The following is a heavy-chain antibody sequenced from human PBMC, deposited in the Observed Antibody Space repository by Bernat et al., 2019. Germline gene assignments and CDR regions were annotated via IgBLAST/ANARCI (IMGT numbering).Heavy chain of an antibody. V-gene: IGHV3-7*04. J-gene: IGHJ4*02. Sequence: EVQLVESGGGLVQPGGSLRLSCAASGFTFSSYWMSWVRQAPGKGLEWVANIKQDGSEKYYVVSVKGRFTISRDKAKNSLYLQMNSLRAEDTAVYYCARDDYGGNGDYWGQGTLVTVSS. D-gene: IGHD4-23*01. CDR1: GFTFSSYW. CDR2: IKQDGSEK. CDR3: ARDDYGGNGDY.